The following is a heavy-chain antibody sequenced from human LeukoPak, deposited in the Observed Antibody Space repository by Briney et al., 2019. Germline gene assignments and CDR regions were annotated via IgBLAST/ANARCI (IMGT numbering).Heavy chain of an antibody. J-gene: IGHJ4*02. D-gene: IGHD1-26*01. CDR2: IYASGTT. V-gene: IGHV4-61*02. CDR1: GGSISSDNYY. Sequence: ASETLSLACTVSGGSISSDNYYWSWIRQPDGKGLEWIGRIYASGTTNYNPSLKSRVTISVDTSKNQFSLKLSSVTAADTAVYYCARGLVGATGGSFDYWGQGTLVTVSS. CDR3: ARGLVGATGGSFDY.